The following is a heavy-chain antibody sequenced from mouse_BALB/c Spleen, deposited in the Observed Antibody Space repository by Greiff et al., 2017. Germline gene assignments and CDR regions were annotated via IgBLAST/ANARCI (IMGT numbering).Heavy chain of an antibody. CDR2: ISSGGST. CDR3: ARGVLGYAMDY. Sequence: EVKLVESGGGLVKPGGSLKLSCAASGFTFSSYAMSWVRQTPEKRLEWVASISSGGSTYYPDRVKGRFTISRDNARNILYLQMSSLRSEDTAMYYCARGVLGYAMDYWGQGTSVTVSS. CDR1: GFTFSSYA. V-gene: IGHV5-6-5*01. J-gene: IGHJ4*01.